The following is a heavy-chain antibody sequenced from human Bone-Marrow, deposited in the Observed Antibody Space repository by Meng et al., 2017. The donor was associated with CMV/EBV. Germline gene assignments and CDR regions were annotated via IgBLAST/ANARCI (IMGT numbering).Heavy chain of an antibody. D-gene: IGHD2-2*01. CDR2: ISAYNGNT. Sequence: ASVKVSCKASAYTFTSYGISWVRQAPGQGLEWMGWISAYNGNTNYAQRLQGRVTMTTDTSTSTAYMEVRSLRSDDTAVYYCARTRIEVEPDGRKIKYYNYGMDVWGQGTTVTVSS. CDR1: AYTFTSYG. J-gene: IGHJ6*02. V-gene: IGHV1-18*01. CDR3: ARTRIEVEPDGRKIKYYNYGMDV.